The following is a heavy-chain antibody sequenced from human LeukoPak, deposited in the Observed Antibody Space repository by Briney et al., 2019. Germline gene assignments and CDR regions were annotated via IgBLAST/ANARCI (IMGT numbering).Heavy chain of an antibody. J-gene: IGHJ4*02. Sequence: PGGSLRLSCAASGFTFSSHGMSWVRQAPGKGLEWVSGIIGGGGSTYYADSVKGRFTISGDNSRNTLFLQMNSLRAEDTAVYYCAHGAMYQLDYWGQGTLVTVS. CDR2: IIGGGGST. D-gene: IGHD2-2*01. CDR3: AHGAMYQLDY. CDR1: GFTFSSHG. V-gene: IGHV3-23*01.